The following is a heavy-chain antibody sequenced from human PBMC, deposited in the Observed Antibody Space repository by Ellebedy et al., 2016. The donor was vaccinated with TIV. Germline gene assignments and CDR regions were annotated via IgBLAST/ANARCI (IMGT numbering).Heavy chain of an antibody. CDR1: GFTFSSYA. V-gene: IGHV3-23*01. CDR3: AKDVASATYLFDY. CDR2: ITTSGGGT. Sequence: PGGSLRLSCAASGFTFSSYAMSRVRQAPGKGLEWVSTITTSGGGTYYADSVKGRFTISRDNSKNTLYLQMNSLRAEDTAAYYCAKDVASATYLFDYWGQGTLVTVSS. D-gene: IGHD6-19*01. J-gene: IGHJ4*02.